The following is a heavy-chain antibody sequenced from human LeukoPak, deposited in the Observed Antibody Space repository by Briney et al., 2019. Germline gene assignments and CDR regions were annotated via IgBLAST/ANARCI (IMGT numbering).Heavy chain of an antibody. D-gene: IGHD6-13*01. CDR1: GFTVSSNY. Sequence: PGGSLRLSCAASGFTVSSNYMTWVRQAPGKGLEWVSVIYSADTTYYADSVKGRFTISRDNSKNTLHLQMNSLRAEDTAVYYCARGRSLGYFDNWGQGTLVTVSS. CDR3: ARGRSLGYFDN. V-gene: IGHV3-53*01. CDR2: IYSADTT. J-gene: IGHJ4*02.